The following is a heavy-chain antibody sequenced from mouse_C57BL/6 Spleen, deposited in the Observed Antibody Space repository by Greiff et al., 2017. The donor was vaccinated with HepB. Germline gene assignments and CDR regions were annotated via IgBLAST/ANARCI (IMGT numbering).Heavy chain of an antibody. V-gene: IGHV5-12*01. J-gene: IGHJ4*01. Sequence: EVKLVESGGGLVQPGGSLKLSCAASGFTFSDYYMYWVRQTPEKRLEWVAYISNGGGSTYYPDTVKGRFTISRDNAKNTLYLQMSRLKSEDTAMYYCARRGAYYYGSSPYYYAMDYWGQGTSVTVSS. CDR3: ARRGAYYYGSSPYYYAMDY. D-gene: IGHD1-1*01. CDR1: GFTFSDYY. CDR2: ISNGGGST.